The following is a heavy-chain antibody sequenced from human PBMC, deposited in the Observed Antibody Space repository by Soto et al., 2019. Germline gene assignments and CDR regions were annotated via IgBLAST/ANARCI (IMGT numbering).Heavy chain of an antibody. CDR2: INPNSGGT. V-gene: IGHV1-2*04. J-gene: IGHJ3*02. CDR1: GYTFTGYY. D-gene: IGHD4-17*01. Sequence: QVQLVQSGAEVKKPGASVKVSCKASGYTFTGYYMHWVRQAPGQGLEWRGWINPNSGGTNYAQKFQGWVTMTRDTSISTDYMELSRLRSDDTAVYYCARLGVAYGEGVDAFDIWGQGTMVTVSS. CDR3: ARLGVAYGEGVDAFDI.